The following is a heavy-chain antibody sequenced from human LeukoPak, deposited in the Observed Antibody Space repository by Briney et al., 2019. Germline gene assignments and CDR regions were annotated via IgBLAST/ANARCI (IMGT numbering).Heavy chain of an antibody. CDR2: VSSSSSYT. V-gene: IGHV3-11*06. J-gene: IGHJ4*02. Sequence: PGGSLRLSCAASGFTFSDYYMSWIRQAPGKGLEWVSYVSSSSSYTNYPDSVKGRFTISRDNAKNSLYLQMNSLRAEDTAVYYCARWKPWIDCSGGSCYPHFDYWGQGTLVPVSS. CDR1: GFTFSDYY. D-gene: IGHD2-15*01. CDR3: ARWKPWIDCSGGSCYPHFDY.